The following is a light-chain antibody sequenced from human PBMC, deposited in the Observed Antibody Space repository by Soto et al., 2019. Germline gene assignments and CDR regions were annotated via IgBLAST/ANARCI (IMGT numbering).Light chain of an antibody. CDR1: SSDVGSYDI. Sequence: QSALTQPASVSGSPGQSITISCTGTSSDVGSYDIVSWFQQHPGKAPKFMIYDVNKRPSGVSNRFSGSKSGNTASLTISGLQAEDEDDYYCCSYAGDRTVVFGGGTKLTVL. J-gene: IGLJ2*01. CDR3: CSYAGDRTVV. V-gene: IGLV2-23*02. CDR2: DVN.